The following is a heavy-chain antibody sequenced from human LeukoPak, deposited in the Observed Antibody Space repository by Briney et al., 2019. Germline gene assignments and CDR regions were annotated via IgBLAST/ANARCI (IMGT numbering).Heavy chain of an antibody. Sequence: PSETLSLTCAVYGGSFSGYYWSWIRQPPGKGLEWIGEINHSGSTNCNPSLKSRVTISVDTSKNQFSLKLSSVTAADTAVYYCARGSRSGYQLLSRWFDPWGQGTLVTVSS. CDR2: INHSGST. CDR3: ARGSRSGYQLLSRWFDP. CDR1: GGSFSGYY. D-gene: IGHD2-2*01. J-gene: IGHJ5*02. V-gene: IGHV4-34*01.